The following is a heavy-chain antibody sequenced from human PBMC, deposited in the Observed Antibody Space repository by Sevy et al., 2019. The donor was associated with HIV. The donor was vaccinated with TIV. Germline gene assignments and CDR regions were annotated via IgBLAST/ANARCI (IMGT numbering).Heavy chain of an antibody. CDR2: IRRNSHEPYGGTT. CDR1: GFTFGDYA. J-gene: IGHJ4*02. CDR3: TRALATADTPEYYFDY. Sequence: GGSLRLSCTSSGFTFGDYAMSWFRQAPGKGLEWVAFIRRNSHEPYGGTTEYAASVKGRFTIPREDSKSIAYLQMNGLKTEDTAVYYCTRALATADTPEYYFDYWGQGILVTVSS. V-gene: IGHV3-49*03. D-gene: IGHD5-12*01.